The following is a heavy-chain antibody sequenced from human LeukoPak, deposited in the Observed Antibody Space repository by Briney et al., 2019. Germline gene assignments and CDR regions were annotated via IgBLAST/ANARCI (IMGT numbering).Heavy chain of an antibody. V-gene: IGHV3-11*01. CDR3: ATDGAGFDT. CDR2: INIGGTNT. CDR1: GFTFNDYY. J-gene: IGHJ5*02. Sequence: AGGSLRLSCAASGFTFNDYYMSWIRQAPGKGLEWLSYINIGGTNTHYADSVKGRFTISRDNAKKSLYLEMNNLRVEDTAVYYCATDGAGFDTWGQGVLVTVSS.